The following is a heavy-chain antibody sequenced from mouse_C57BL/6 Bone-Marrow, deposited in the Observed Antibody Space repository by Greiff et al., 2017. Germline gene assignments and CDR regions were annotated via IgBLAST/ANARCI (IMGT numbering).Heavy chain of an antibody. Sequence: QVQLQQSGAELVKPGASVKLSCKASGYTFTSYWMHWVKQRPGQGLEWIGMIHPNSGSTNYNEKFKSKATLTVDKSSSTAYMQLSSLTSEDTAVYYWVRRDYYGSTYWYFDVWGTGTTVTVSS. V-gene: IGHV1-64*01. CDR3: VRRDYYGSTYWYFDV. D-gene: IGHD1-1*01. J-gene: IGHJ1*03. CDR1: GYTFTSYW. CDR2: IHPNSGST.